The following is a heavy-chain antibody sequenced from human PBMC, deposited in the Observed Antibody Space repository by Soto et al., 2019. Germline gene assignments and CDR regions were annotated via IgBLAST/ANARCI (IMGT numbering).Heavy chain of an antibody. V-gene: IGHV3-30-3*01. CDR2: ISYDGSNK. CDR3: ARPDYGSGSYPDY. CDR1: GFTFSSYA. J-gene: IGHJ4*02. Sequence: QVQLVESGGGVVQPGRSLRLSCAASGFTFSSYAMQWVRQAPGKGLEWVAVISYDGSNKYYADSVKGRFTISRDNSKNTLYLKMNSLRAEDTAVYYCARPDYGSGSYPDYWGKGPLVTVSS. D-gene: IGHD3-10*01.